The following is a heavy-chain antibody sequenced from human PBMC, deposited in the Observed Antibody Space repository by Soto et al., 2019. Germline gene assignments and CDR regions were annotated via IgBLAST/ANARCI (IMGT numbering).Heavy chain of an antibody. CDR2: INAGNGNT. V-gene: IGHV1-3*01. D-gene: IGHD6-13*01. CDR1: GYTFTSYA. Sequence: ASVKVSCKASGYTFTSYAMHWVRQAPGQRLEWMGWINAGNGNTKYSQKFQGRVTITRDTSASTAYMELSSLRSEDTSVYYCARSRLAAHRDFDYWGQGTLVTVSS. CDR3: ARSRLAAHRDFDY. J-gene: IGHJ4*02.